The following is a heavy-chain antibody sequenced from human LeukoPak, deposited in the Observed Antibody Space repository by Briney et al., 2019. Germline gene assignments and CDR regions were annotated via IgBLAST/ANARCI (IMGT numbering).Heavy chain of an antibody. Sequence: PSQTLSLTCTVSGGSISSGDYYWSWIRQPPGKGLEWIGYIYYSGSTYYNPSLKSRITISVDTSKNQFSLKLSSVTAADTAVYYCAGTMVRRYNWFDPWGQGTLVTVSS. CDR3: AGTMVRRYNWFDP. J-gene: IGHJ5*02. CDR1: GGSISSGDYY. V-gene: IGHV4-30-4*01. CDR2: IYYSGST. D-gene: IGHD3-10*01.